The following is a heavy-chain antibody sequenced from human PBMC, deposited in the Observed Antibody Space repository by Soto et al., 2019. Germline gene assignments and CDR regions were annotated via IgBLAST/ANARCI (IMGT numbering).Heavy chain of an antibody. Sequence: PSQTLSLTCAISGDSVSSNSAAWDWIRQSPSRGLEWLGRTYYRSKWYNDYAASDKRHITSNPNTSKNKFSLQLNSVTPEDTAVYYCARERAIAVLVAGYYYCMDVWGQGTTVTVSS. CDR2: TYYRSKWYN. V-gene: IGHV6-1*01. CDR1: GDSVSSNSAA. D-gene: IGHD6-19*01. J-gene: IGHJ6*02. CDR3: ARERAIAVLVAGYYYCMDV.